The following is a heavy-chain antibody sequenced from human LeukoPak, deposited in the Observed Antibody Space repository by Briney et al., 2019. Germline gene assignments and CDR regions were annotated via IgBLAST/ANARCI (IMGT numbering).Heavy chain of an antibody. J-gene: IGHJ4*02. CDR3: ARDFGPLGSWSIDY. Sequence: GGPLRLSCTASIFIFSDYYMRWIRHAPGKGREGVSYISSSNRYTNYADSVKGRFTISRDNAKNSLYLQMNSLRDEDSAVYYCARDFGPLGSWSIDYWGQGTLVTVSS. D-gene: IGHD6-13*01. CDR2: ISSSNRYT. CDR1: IFIFSDYY. V-gene: IGHV3-11*06.